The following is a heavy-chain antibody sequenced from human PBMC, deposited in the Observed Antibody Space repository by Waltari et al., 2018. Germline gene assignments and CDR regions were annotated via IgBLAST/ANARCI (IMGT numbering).Heavy chain of an antibody. Sequence: QLQLQESGPGLVEPSETLSLTCTASGDSISNNNYYWGWIRQPRGTGLQWIGGIHYIGDTYYSSSLKSRVIISVDTSNNQFSLRLTSVPAADTAIYFCARNQRGWFDAFDIWGQGTAVTVSS. CDR3: ARNQRGWFDAFDI. CDR2: IHYIGDT. D-gene: IGHD6-19*01. J-gene: IGHJ3*02. V-gene: IGHV4-39*07. CDR1: GDSISNNNYY.